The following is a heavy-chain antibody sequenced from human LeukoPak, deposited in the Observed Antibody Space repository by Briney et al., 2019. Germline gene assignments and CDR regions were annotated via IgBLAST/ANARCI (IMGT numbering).Heavy chain of an antibody. J-gene: IGHJ4*02. Sequence: SETLSLTCAVYGGSFSDYYWSWIRQPPGKGLEWIGEINHSGSTNYNPSLKSRVSISVDTSKNQFSLKLSSVTAADTAVYYCAREMYSSGWRGEFDYWGQGTLVTVSS. D-gene: IGHD6-19*01. CDR3: AREMYSSGWRGEFDY. CDR1: GGSFSDYY. V-gene: IGHV4-34*01. CDR2: INHSGST.